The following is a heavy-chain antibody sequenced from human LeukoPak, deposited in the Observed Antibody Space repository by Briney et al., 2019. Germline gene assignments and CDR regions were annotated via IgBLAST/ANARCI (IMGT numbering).Heavy chain of an antibody. Sequence: GGTLRLSCAASGFTLNSYLMSWVRQAPGRGLEWVANIKKDGSEESYLDSVKGRFTVSRDNAKNSLFLQMNSLRGEDTAVYYCARSNPNRNALDLWGQGTMVTISS. D-gene: IGHD1-14*01. CDR3: ARSNPNRNALDL. V-gene: IGHV3-7*01. CDR1: GFTLNSYL. J-gene: IGHJ3*01. CDR2: IKKDGSEE.